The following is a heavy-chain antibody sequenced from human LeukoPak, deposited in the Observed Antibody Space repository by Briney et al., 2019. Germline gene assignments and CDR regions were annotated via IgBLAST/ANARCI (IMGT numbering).Heavy chain of an antibody. CDR1: GYTFTGYY. J-gene: IGHJ5*02. Sequence: GASVKVSCKASGYTFTGYYMLWVRQAPGQGLEWMGRINPNSGGTNYAQKFQGRVTMTRDTSISTAYMELSRLRSDDTAVYYCARDLRVCSGGSCYLFGFDPWGQGTLVTVSS. CDR2: INPNSGGT. D-gene: IGHD2-15*01. CDR3: ARDLRVCSGGSCYLFGFDP. V-gene: IGHV1-2*06.